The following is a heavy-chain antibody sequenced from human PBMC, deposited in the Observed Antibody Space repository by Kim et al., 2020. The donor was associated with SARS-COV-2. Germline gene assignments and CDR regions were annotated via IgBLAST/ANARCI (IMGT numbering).Heavy chain of an antibody. CDR1: GFTFSSYG. D-gene: IGHD3-22*01. J-gene: IGHJ6*02. CDR3: ARGEMTYYFDSSWTARKHYFYFYGLGV. V-gene: IGHV3-33*01. Sequence: GGSLRLSCAASGFTFSSYGMHWVRQAPGKGLEWVAVIWNDGSNTYYADSVKGRFTISRDNSKNPLYLQMNSLRAEDTAVYYCARGEMTYYFDSSWTARKHYFYFYGLGVWGQGTTGTGSS. CDR2: IWNDGSNT.